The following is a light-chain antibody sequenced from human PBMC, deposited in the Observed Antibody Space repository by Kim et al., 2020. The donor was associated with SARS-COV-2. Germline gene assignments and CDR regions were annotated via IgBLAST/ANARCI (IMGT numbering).Light chain of an antibody. CDR2: YDS. CDR1: NIERKD. V-gene: IGLV3-21*04. CDR3: QVWDSSSEHWV. J-gene: IGLJ3*02. Sequence: SYELTQPPSVSVAPGKTASITCGGNNIERKDVHWFQQKPGQAPGVVIFYDSERPSGIPERFSGSTSGNTATLTISWVEAVDEADYYCQVWDSSSEHWVFGGGTKLTVL.